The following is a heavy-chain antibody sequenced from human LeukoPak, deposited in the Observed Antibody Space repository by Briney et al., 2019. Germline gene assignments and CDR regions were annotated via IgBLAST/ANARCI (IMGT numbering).Heavy chain of an antibody. CDR3: ARQPGYQLLSYYMDV. D-gene: IGHD2-2*01. CDR2: ISSSSSYI. Sequence: GGSLRLSCAASGFTFSSYSMNWVRQAPGKGLEWVSSISSSSSYIYYADSVKGRFTISRDNAKNSLYLQMNSLRAEDTAVYYCARQPGYQLLSYYMDVWGKGTTVTVSS. CDR1: GFTFSSYS. J-gene: IGHJ6*03. V-gene: IGHV3-21*01.